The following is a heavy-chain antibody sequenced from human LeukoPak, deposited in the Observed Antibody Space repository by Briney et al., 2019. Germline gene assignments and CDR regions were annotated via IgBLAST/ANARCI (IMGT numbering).Heavy chain of an antibody. CDR2: VHHSGRT. D-gene: IGHD2-8*01. CDR3: ARDLRANY. V-gene: IGHV4-59*01. Sequence: SETLSLTCNVSGASIFNYYWSWIRQAPGKGLEWIGYVHHSGRTNSKPSLGSRVTMSVDTSTSQLSLNLTSVTTADTAVYFCARDLRANYWGQGTLVFVSS. CDR1: GASIFNYY. J-gene: IGHJ1*01.